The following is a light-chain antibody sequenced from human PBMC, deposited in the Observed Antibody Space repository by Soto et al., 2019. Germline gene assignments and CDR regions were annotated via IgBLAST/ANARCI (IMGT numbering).Light chain of an antibody. CDR2: GAS. V-gene: IGKV3-20*01. CDR1: QSVSSSY. J-gene: IGKJ2*01. Sequence: ELVLTQSPGTLSLSPGERATLSCRASQSVSSSYLAWYQQKPGQAPRLLIYGASNRATGIPDRFSGSGSGTDFTITISRLEPEDFAVYFCQQYGSSPPFTFGQGTKVEIK. CDR3: QQYGSSPPFT.